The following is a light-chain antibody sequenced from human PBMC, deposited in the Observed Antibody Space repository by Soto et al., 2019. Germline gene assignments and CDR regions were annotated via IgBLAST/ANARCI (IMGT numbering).Light chain of an antibody. V-gene: IGKV4-1*01. CDR3: QQYYSTLT. J-gene: IGKJ4*01. CDR1: QSVLYSSNNKNY. Sequence: DIVMTQSPDSLAVSLGERATINCKSSQSVLYSSNNKNYLAWYQQKPGQPPKLIIYWAYTRESGVPDRFSGSGSGTDFTLTISSLQAEDVAVYYCQQYYSTLTFGGGTKVEIK. CDR2: WAY.